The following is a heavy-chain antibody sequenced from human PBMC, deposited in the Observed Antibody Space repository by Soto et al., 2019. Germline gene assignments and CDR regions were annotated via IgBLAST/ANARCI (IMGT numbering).Heavy chain of an antibody. J-gene: IGHJ6*02. CDR2: LGAARDP. V-gene: IGHV3-13*05. Sequence: EVQLVESGGGSVQPGESLRLSCAASGFSFRDYDMHWVRQRKGKGLEWVSALGAARDPYYVGSVKGRFSVFRDNAQNSLFLPMNKLRVDDTAVYFCARAYLGRLPRRADYYYAMDVWGRGTTVTVSS. D-gene: IGHD1-26*01. CDR1: GFSFRDYD. CDR3: ARAYLGRLPRRADYYYAMDV.